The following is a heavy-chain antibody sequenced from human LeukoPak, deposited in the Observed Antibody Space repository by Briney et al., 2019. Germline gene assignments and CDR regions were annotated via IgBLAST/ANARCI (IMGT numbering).Heavy chain of an antibody. Sequence: ASVKLSCKASGYTFTGYYMHWVRQAPGQGLEWMGRINPNSGGTNYAQKFQGRVTMTRETSISTAYMELSRLRSDDTAVYYCARGYYGSGGYFYMDVWGKGTTVTVSS. CDR3: ARGYYGSGGYFYMDV. J-gene: IGHJ6*03. V-gene: IGHV1-2*06. CDR1: GYTFTGYY. D-gene: IGHD3-10*01. CDR2: INPNSGGT.